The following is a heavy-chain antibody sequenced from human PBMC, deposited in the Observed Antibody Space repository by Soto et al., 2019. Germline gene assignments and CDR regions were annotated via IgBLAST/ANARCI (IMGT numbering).Heavy chain of an antibody. Sequence: QVQLVESGGGVVQPGRSMRLSCAASGFTFSSYAMHWVRQAPGKGLEWVAVISYDGSNKYYADSVKGRFTIARDNSKNTLYLQMNSLRAEDTAVYYCARQPGIAAAGTNYWGQGILVTVSS. D-gene: IGHD6-13*01. CDR1: GFTFSSYA. V-gene: IGHV3-30-3*01. J-gene: IGHJ4*02. CDR3: ARQPGIAAAGTNY. CDR2: ISYDGSNK.